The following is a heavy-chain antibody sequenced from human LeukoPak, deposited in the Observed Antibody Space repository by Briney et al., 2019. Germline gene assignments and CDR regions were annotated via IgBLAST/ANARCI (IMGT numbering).Heavy chain of an antibody. CDR1: GYSFTSNY. J-gene: IGHJ4*02. CDR2: IYPRDGST. V-gene: IGHV1-46*01. D-gene: IGHD1-26*01. Sequence: GASVKVSCKASGYSFTSNYIHWVRQAPGQGLEWMGMIYPRDGSTSYAQKFQGRVTVTRDTSTSTVHMELSGLRSEDTAVYYCARDPISGNYYFDYWGQGTLVTVSS. CDR3: ARDPISGNYYFDY.